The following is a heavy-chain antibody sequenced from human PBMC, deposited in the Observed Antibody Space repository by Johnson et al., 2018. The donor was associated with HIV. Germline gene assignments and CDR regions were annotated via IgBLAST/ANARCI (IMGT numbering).Heavy chain of an antibody. CDR1: GFTFSSYA. CDR2: FSDDGETT. CDR3: TRKCDYAQGFDI. Sequence: VQLVESGGGLVQPGGSLRLSCAASGFTFSSYAMSWVRQAPGKGLEYVSGFSDDGETTYYANSVKGRVTISRDNSKATLYLQMGRLRSEDTALYYCTRKCDYAQGFDIWGRGTLVTVSS. J-gene: IGHJ3*02. D-gene: IGHD4/OR15-4a*01. V-gene: IGHV3-64*01.